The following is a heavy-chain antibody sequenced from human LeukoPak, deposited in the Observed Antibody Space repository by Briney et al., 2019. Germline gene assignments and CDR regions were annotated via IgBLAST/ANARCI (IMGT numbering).Heavy chain of an antibody. CDR3: ARALYSSGFYFDY. Sequence: SETLSLTCTVSGGSISSDDYYWTWIRQPPGKGLEWIGHIFYSGNTYYNPSLKSRVSISVDTSKNQFSLRLSSVTAADTAVYYCARALYSSGFYFDYWGRGSLVTVST. CDR2: IFYSGNT. CDR1: GGSISSDDYY. V-gene: IGHV4-30-4*01. D-gene: IGHD5-18*01. J-gene: IGHJ4*02.